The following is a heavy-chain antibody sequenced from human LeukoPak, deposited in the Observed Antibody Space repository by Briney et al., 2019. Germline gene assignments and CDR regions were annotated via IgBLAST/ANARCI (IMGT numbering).Heavy chain of an antibody. CDR2: IFYSGIT. D-gene: IGHD3-9*01. CDR3: ARGGSTLHSAGGHDIEFYYYYYMDV. Sequence: PSETLSLTCTVSGDSITSYFWSWIRQPPGKGLEWVGYIFYSGITNYNPSLRSRVTMSLDTSKNQFSLKLYSVTAADTAVYYCARGGSTLHSAGGHDIEFYYYYYMDVWGKGTTVTISS. J-gene: IGHJ6*03. CDR1: GDSITSYF. V-gene: IGHV4-59*08.